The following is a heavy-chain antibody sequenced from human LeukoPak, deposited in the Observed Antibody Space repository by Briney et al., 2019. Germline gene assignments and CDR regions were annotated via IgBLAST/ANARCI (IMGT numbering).Heavy chain of an antibody. J-gene: IGHJ4*02. CDR1: GYSISSGYY. D-gene: IGHD1-1*01. Sequence: PSETLSLTCAVSGYSISSGYYRGWIRPPPGKGLEWIGSIYHSGSTYYNPSLKSRVTISVDTSKNQFSLKLRSVTAADTAVYYCAEVERRNYWGQGTLVTVSS. CDR2: IYHSGST. CDR3: AEVERRNY. V-gene: IGHV4-38-2*01.